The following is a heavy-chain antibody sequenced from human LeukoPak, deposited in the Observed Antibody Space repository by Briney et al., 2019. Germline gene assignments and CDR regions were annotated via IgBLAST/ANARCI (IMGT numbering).Heavy chain of an antibody. J-gene: IGHJ1*01. CDR2: ISHDGSEK. D-gene: IGHD3-10*01. V-gene: IGHV3-7*01. Sequence: PGGSLRLSCAASGFTFSSYWMSWVRQAPGKGLEWVGQISHDGSEKYYVDSVRGRFTFSRDNAKNSLYLQMNTLRAEDTAVYYCVRDGAVVTSGSYPWRYFQYWGQGTLVTVSS. CDR1: GFTFSSYW. CDR3: VRDGAVVTSGSYPWRYFQY.